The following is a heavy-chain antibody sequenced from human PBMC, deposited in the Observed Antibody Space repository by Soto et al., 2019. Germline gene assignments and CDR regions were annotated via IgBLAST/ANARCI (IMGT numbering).Heavy chain of an antibody. CDR3: ARGWLRFLEWLFPLQFDP. CDR1: GFTFSSYS. J-gene: IGHJ5*02. V-gene: IGHV3-48*02. CDR2: ISSSSSTI. D-gene: IGHD3-3*01. Sequence: ESGGGLVQPGGSLRLSCAASGFTFSSYSMNWVRQAPGKGLEWVSYISSSSSTIYYADSVKGRFTISRDNAKNSLYLQMNSLRDEDTAVYYCARGWLRFLEWLFPLQFDPWGQGTLVTVSS.